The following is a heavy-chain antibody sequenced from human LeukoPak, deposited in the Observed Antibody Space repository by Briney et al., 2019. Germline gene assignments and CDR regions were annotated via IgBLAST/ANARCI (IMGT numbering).Heavy chain of an antibody. CDR3: AKDLEVLWFGVPNYFDY. V-gene: IGHV3-21*04. CDR2: ISRNSSFI. CDR1: GFTFGSYS. Sequence: GGSLRLSCAAPGFTFGSYSMNWVRQAPGKGLEWVSSISRNSSFICYADSVKGRFTISRDNSKNTLYLQMNSLRAEDTAVYYCAKDLEVLWFGVPNYFDYWGQGTLVTVSS. J-gene: IGHJ4*02. D-gene: IGHD3-10*01.